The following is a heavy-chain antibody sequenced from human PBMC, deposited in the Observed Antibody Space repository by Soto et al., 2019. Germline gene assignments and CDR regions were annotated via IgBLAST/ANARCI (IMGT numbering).Heavy chain of an antibody. CDR3: ARDQGSSWYEIDY. J-gene: IGHJ4*02. Sequence: EVQLLESGGGLVQPGGSLRLSCAASGFTFSNYAVTWVRQAPGKGLEWVSTIIGSGGSTYYADSVKGRFTISRDNSQNTLYLQMNSLRAEDTAVYYCARDQGSSWYEIDYWGQGTLVTVSS. D-gene: IGHD6-13*01. CDR2: IIGSGGST. V-gene: IGHV3-23*01. CDR1: GFTFSNYA.